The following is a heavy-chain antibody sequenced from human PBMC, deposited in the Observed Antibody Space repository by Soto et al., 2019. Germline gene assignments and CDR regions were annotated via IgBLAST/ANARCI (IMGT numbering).Heavy chain of an antibody. J-gene: IGHJ5*02. Sequence: QVQLVQSGAEVEKPGSSVKVSCKASGGTFSSYAISWVRQAPGQGLEWMGGIIPIFGTANYAQKFQGRVTITGDKSTSTAYMEQSSLRSEDTAVYYCARYEWEVLWFDPWGQGTLVTVSS. CDR1: GGTFSSYA. V-gene: IGHV1-69*06. CDR3: ARYEWEVLWFDP. D-gene: IGHD1-26*01. CDR2: IIPIFGTA.